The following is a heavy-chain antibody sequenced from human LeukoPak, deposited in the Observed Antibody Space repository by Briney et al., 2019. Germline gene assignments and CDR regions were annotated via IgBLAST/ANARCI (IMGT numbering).Heavy chain of an antibody. CDR2: INPSGGST. V-gene: IGHV1-46*01. D-gene: IGHD2/OR15-2a*01. CDR1: GYTFTSYY. CDR3: ARARKYDRGGYYFDY. J-gene: IGHJ4*02. Sequence: GASVKVSSEASGYTFTSYYMHWVRQAPGQGLEWMGIINPSGGSTSYAQKFQGRVTMTRDMSTSTVYMELSSLRSEDTAVYYCARARKYDRGGYYFDYWGQGTLVTVSS.